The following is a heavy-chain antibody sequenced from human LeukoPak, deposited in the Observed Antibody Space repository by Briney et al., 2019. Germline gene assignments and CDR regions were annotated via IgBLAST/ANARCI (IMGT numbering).Heavy chain of an antibody. D-gene: IGHD5-24*01. CDR3: ARRDGYGTPLFDI. CDR1: GGSISSGGYY. V-gene: IGHV4-61*08. J-gene: IGHJ3*02. Sequence: SETLSLTCTVSGGSISSGGYYWSWIRQPPGKGLEWIGYIYYSGSTNYNPSLKSRVTISVDTSKNQFSLKLSSVTAADTAVYYCARRDGYGTPLFDIWGQGTMVTVSS. CDR2: IYYSGST.